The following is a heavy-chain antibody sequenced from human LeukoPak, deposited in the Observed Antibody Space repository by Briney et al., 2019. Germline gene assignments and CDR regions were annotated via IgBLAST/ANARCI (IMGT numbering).Heavy chain of an antibody. CDR3: ARESVGYCSSTSCSTGFDP. CDR2: TYYRSKWYN. D-gene: IGHD2-2*01. Sequence: SQTLSLTCAISGDSVSSNSAAWNWIRQSPSRGLEWLGRTYYRSKWYNDYAVSVKNRITINPDTSKNQFSLQLNSVTPEDTAVYYCARESVGYCSSTSCSTGFDPWGQGTLVTVSS. J-gene: IGHJ5*02. V-gene: IGHV6-1*01. CDR1: GDSVSSNSAA.